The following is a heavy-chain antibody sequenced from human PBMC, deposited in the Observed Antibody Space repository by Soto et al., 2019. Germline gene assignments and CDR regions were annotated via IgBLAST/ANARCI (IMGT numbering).Heavy chain of an antibody. Sequence: SVKVSCKASGGTFSSYTISWVRQAPGQGLEWMGRIIPILGIANYAQKFQGRVTITADKSTSTAYVELSSLRSEDTAVYYCARDLGYCSGGSCYQYYFDYWGQGTLVTVSS. CDR2: IIPILGIA. V-gene: IGHV1-69*04. D-gene: IGHD2-15*01. CDR1: GGTFSSYT. CDR3: ARDLGYCSGGSCYQYYFDY. J-gene: IGHJ4*02.